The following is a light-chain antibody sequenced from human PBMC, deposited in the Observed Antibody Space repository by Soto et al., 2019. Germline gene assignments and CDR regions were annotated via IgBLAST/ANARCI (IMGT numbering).Light chain of an antibody. Sequence: EIVMTQSPATLSASPGEGATLSCKAGQTVYNNLAWYQQRPGQPPRLLIYDASTRATGISARFSGSGYGTEFTLTISSLQSEDFAVYFCQQCRNWPLTFGGGTKAEIK. CDR1: QTVYNN. CDR3: QQCRNWPLT. V-gene: IGKV3-15*01. CDR2: DAS. J-gene: IGKJ4*01.